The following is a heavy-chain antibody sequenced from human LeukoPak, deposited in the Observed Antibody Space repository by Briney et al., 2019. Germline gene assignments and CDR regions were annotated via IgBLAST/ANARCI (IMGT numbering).Heavy chain of an antibody. J-gene: IGHJ4*02. V-gene: IGHV3-30*02. D-gene: IGHD2-21*01. CDR3: AKDCGGDCYRTIDY. Sequence: PGGSLRLSCAASGFTFSSYGMHWVRQAPGKGLEWVAFIRYDGSNKYYADSVKGRFTISRDNSKNTLYLQMNSLRAEGTAVYYCAKDCGGDCYRTIDYWGQGTLVTVSS. CDR1: GFTFSSYG. CDR2: IRYDGSNK.